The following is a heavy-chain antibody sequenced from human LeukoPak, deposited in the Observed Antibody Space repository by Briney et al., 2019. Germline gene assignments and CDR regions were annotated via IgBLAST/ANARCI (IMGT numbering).Heavy chain of an antibody. CDR1: GGPFSSGDYY. V-gene: IGHV4-31*03. CDR3: ARAAQNWNNAPYFDF. D-gene: IGHD1/OR15-1a*01. J-gene: IGHJ4*02. Sequence: PSETLSLTCSLSGGPFSSGDYYWRWVRKHPGKGLDWLEYIYSSGTTYYNPSLKSRLTISVDTSKNQFSLKLSSVTAADTAVYYCARAAQNWNNAPYFDFWGQETLVTVSS. CDR2: IYSSGTT.